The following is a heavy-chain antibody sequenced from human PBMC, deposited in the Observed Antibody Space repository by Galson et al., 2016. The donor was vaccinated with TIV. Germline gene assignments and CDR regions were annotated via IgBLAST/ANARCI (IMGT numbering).Heavy chain of an antibody. CDR2: TYCRSRCYY. J-gene: IGHJ2*01. V-gene: IGHV6-1*01. D-gene: IGHD1-14*01. CDR3: ARAAGRNGATCHATGESFVF. CDR1: GDSVSSNSAA. Sequence: CAISGDSVSSNSAAWNWIRQSPSRGLEWLGRTYCRSRCYYDYAVSVKSRITIESDTSKNQFSLQLNSVTSEDTAVYYCARAAGRNGATCHATGESFVFWGRGTLFTVSS.